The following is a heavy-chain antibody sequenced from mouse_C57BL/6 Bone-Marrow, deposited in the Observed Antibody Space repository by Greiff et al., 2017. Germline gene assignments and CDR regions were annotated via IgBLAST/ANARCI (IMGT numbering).Heavy chain of an antibody. CDR2: IYPRSGNP. Sequence: QVLLKQSGAELARPGASVKLSCKASGYTFTSYGISWVKQRTGQGLEWIGEIYPRSGNPYYHEKFKGKATLTADKSSSTAYMELRSLTSEDSAVYFCAREGTDSNYEREMDYWGQGTSVTVSS. CDR1: GYTFTSYG. J-gene: IGHJ4*01. CDR3: AREGTDSNYEREMDY. V-gene: IGHV1-81*01. D-gene: IGHD2-5*01.